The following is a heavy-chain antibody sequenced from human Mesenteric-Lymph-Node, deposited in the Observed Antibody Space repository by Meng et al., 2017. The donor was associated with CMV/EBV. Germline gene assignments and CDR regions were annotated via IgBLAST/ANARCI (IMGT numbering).Heavy chain of an antibody. D-gene: IGHD2/OR15-2a*01. J-gene: IGHJ4*02. Sequence: QVQLTESGPGLLKPSEALSLTCIVSGCSVTSGAYHWSWIRQSPGKGLEWIGYIYGTGITIYNPSLKSRVTILLETSKNQFSLKLNSVTTADTAVYYCAKSRSSTPGIVDDWGQGTLVTVSS. CDR1: GCSVTSGAYH. CDR3: AKSRSSTPGIVDD. CDR2: IYGTGIT. V-gene: IGHV4-61*08.